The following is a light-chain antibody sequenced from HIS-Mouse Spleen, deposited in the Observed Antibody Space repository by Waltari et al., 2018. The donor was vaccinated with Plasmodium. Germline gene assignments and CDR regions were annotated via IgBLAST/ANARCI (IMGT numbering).Light chain of an antibody. Sequence: SYELTQPPSVSVSPGQTARITCPGDALPKTYAYWYQQKSGQAPVLVIYEDSKRPSGIPERFSGSKSGNTASLTISGLQAEDEADYYCCSYAGSSTVVFGGGTKLTVL. V-gene: IGLV3-10*01. CDR3: CSYAGSSTVV. CDR2: EDS. J-gene: IGLJ2*01. CDR1: ALPKTY.